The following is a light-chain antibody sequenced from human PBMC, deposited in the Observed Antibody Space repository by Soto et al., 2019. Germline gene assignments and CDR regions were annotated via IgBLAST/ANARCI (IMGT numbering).Light chain of an antibody. Sequence: DVQMTQSPSSLSASVGDRVTITCRASESINSYLNWYQQKPGKAPKLLINAASTLQSGVPTRFTGSGSGTDFTLTISSLQAGDFATYYCQQSYRTPYTFGQGTNLEIK. CDR2: AAS. V-gene: IGKV1-39*01. CDR3: QQSYRTPYT. CDR1: ESINSY. J-gene: IGKJ2*01.